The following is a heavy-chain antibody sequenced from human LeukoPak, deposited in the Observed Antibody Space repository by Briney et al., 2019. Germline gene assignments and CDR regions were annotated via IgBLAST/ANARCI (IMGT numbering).Heavy chain of an antibody. CDR1: GLTVSSNY. Sequence: GGSLRLSCAASGLTVSSNYMSWVRQAPGKGLEWVSVIYSGGSTYYADSVKGRFTISRDNSKNTLYLQMNSLRAEDTAVYYCAKLFTGTTSESYWGQGTLVTVSS. V-gene: IGHV3-53*05. D-gene: IGHD1-1*01. CDR3: AKLFTGTTSESY. CDR2: IYSGGST. J-gene: IGHJ4*02.